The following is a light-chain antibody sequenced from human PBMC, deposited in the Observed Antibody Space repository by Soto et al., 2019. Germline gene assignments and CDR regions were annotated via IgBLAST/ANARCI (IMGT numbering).Light chain of an antibody. Sequence: EIVMTQSPATLSVSPGERATLSCRASQSVSSNLAWYQQKPGQAPRLLIYGASSRATGIPDRFSGSGSGTDFTLTISSLQPEDFATYYCQQSYSTTITFGQGTRLEIK. CDR3: QQSYSTTIT. CDR2: GAS. V-gene: IGKV3D-15*01. J-gene: IGKJ5*01. CDR1: QSVSSN.